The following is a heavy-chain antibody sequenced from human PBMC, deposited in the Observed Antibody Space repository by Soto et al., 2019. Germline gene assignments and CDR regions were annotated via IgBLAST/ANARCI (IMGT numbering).Heavy chain of an antibody. V-gene: IGHV3-13*01. CDR1: GFSFSSYD. D-gene: IGHD2-2*01. J-gene: IGHJ6*02. Sequence: EVQLVESGGGLVQTGGSLRLSCEASGFSFSSYDMHWVRQAAGKRLEWVAAIGADGDTYYSDNVKVRLTISRENTKNSLYLQINSLETGDTGVYLSAKASIYYYYGMDVWGQGTMVTVSS. CDR2: IGADGDT. CDR3: AKASIYYYYGMDV.